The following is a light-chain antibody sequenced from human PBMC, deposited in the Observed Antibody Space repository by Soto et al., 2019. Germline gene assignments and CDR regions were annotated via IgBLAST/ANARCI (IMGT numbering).Light chain of an antibody. CDR2: KAS. CDR3: QHYNSYSEA. V-gene: IGKV1-5*03. J-gene: IGKJ1*01. Sequence: DIQMTQSPSTLSGSVGDRVTITCRASQTISSWLAWYQQKPGKAPKLLIYKASTLKSGVPSRFSGSGSGTEFTLTIRSLQPDDFATYYCQHYNSYSEACGQGTKVDLK. CDR1: QTISSW.